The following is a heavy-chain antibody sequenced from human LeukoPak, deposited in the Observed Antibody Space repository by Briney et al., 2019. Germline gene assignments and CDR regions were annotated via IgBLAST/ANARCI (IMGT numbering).Heavy chain of an antibody. J-gene: IGHJ3*02. CDR1: GFTFSDYY. CDR3: ARALKGMITFGGVIAMTPSAFDI. CDR2: ISSSGSTI. V-gene: IGHV3-11*01. Sequence: PGGSLRLSCAASGFTFSDYYMSWIRQAPGKGLEWVSYISSSGSTIYYADSVKGRFTISRDNAKNSLYLQMNSLRAEDTAVYYCARALKGMITFGGVIAMTPSAFDIWGQGTMVTVSS. D-gene: IGHD3-16*02.